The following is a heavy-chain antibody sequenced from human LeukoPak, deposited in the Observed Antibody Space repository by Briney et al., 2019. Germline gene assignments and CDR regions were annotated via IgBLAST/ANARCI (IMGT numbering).Heavy chain of an antibody. J-gene: IGHJ4*02. CDR3: ARLDSSGYYSCDY. CDR1: GYSFTSYW. CDR2: IYPGDSDT. D-gene: IGHD3-22*01. V-gene: IGHV5-51*01. Sequence: LGESLKISCKTSGYSFTSYWIAWVRQMPGKGLEWMGIIYPGDSDTRYSPSFQGQVTISADKSITTAYLQWSSLGASDTAMYYCARLDSSGYYSCDYWGQGTLVTVSS.